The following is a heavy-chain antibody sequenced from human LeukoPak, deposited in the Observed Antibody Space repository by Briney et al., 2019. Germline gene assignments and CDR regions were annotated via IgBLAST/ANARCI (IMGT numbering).Heavy chain of an antibody. CDR2: ISAYNGNT. CDR1: GYTFTSYG. J-gene: IGHJ5*02. V-gene: IGHV1-18*04. Sequence: ASVRVSCKASGYTFTSYGISWVRQAPGQGLEWMGWISAYNGNTNTAQTLQGRVTMTTDISTSTAYMELRSLRSDDTAAYYCARGVTIFGGPGWFDPWGQGTLVTVSS. D-gene: IGHD3-3*01. CDR3: ARGVTIFGGPGWFDP.